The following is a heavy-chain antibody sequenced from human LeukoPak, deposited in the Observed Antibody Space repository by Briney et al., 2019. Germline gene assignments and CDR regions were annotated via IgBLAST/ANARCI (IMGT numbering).Heavy chain of an antibody. CDR3: AARSYDSSGYPGYYFDY. D-gene: IGHD3-22*01. J-gene: IGHJ4*02. Sequence: SETLSLTCAVYGXSFSGYYWSWIRQPPGKGLEWIGEINHSGSTNYNPSLKSRVTISVDTSKNQFSLKLCSVTAADTAVYYCAARSYDSSGYPGYYFDYWGQGTLVTVSS. CDR2: INHSGST. CDR1: GXSFSGYY. V-gene: IGHV4-34*01.